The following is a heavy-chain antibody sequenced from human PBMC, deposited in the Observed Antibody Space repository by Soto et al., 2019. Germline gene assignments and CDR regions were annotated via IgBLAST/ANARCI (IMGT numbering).Heavy chain of an antibody. D-gene: IGHD2-2*01. J-gene: IGHJ4*02. V-gene: IGHV3-49*03. CDR1: GFTFGDYA. CDR2: IRSKPYGGTT. Sequence: SLRLSCTVSGFTFGDYAMSWFRQAPGKGLEWVGFIRSKPYGGTTEYAASVKGRFTISRDDSKSIAYLQMSSLKTEDTAFFYCTRGEDLYCSSTTCLNLDYWGQGTPVTVSS. CDR3: TRGEDLYCSSTTCLNLDY.